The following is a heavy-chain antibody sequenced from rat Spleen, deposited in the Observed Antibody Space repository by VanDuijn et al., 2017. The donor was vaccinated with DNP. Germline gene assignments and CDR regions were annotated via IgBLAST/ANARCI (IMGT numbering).Heavy chain of an antibody. Sequence: EVQLVESGGGLVQPGRSLKLSCGASGFTFSNFGMAWVRQAPTKGLEWVATIIYDGSSAFYGDSVKGRFTISRDDAKNTLYLQMDSLRSEDTATYYCASLNNYNWFAYWGQGTLVTVSS. D-gene: IGHD1-10*01. CDR1: GFTFSNFG. CDR2: IIYDGSSA. CDR3: ASLNNYNWFAY. V-gene: IGHV5-29*01. J-gene: IGHJ3*01.